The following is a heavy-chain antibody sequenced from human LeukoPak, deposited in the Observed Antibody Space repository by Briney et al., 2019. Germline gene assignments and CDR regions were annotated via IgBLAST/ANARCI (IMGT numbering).Heavy chain of an antibody. D-gene: IGHD3-10*01. J-gene: IGHJ4*02. CDR3: ARSGGDRVEMPTIIDY. V-gene: IGHV1-2*02. Sequence: ASVKVSCKASGYTFTGYYMHGVRQAPGRGVEWVGWINPNSGGTNYAQKFQGRVTMTRDTSTSTVYMELSSLRAEDTAVYYCARSGGDRVEMPTIIDYWGQGTLVIVSS. CDR1: GYTFTGYY. CDR2: INPNSGGT.